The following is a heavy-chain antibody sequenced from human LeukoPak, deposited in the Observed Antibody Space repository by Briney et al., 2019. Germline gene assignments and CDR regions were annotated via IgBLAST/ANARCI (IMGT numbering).Heavy chain of an antibody. Sequence: ASVKVSCKASGGTFSSYAISWVRQAPGQGLEWMGGIIPIFGTANYAQKFQGRVTITADESTSTAYMELSSLRSEDTAVYYCARESLRATYYYDSSGSAGPYIVHYWGQGTLVTVSS. V-gene: IGHV1-69*13. CDR3: ARESLRATYYYDSSGSAGPYIVHY. J-gene: IGHJ4*02. CDR2: IIPIFGTA. D-gene: IGHD3-22*01. CDR1: GGTFSSYA.